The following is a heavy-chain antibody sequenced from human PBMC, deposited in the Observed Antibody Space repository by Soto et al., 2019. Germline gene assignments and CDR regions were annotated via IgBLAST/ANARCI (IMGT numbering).Heavy chain of an antibody. V-gene: IGHV3-72*01. CDR3: ARVPISIIVGATYFDY. J-gene: IGHJ4*02. Sequence: GGSLRLSCAGSGFTLSDHYIDWVRQAPGKGLEWVGRSRDKPQGYSTAYAASVKGRFTTSRDESKNSAYLQMNSLRAEDTAVYYCARVPISIIVGATYFDYWGQGTLVTVSS. CDR2: SRDKPQGYST. CDR1: GFTLSDHY. D-gene: IGHD1-26*01.